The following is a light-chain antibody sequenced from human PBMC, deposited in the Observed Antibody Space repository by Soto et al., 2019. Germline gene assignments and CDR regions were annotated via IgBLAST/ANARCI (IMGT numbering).Light chain of an antibody. CDR3: ISYTVSRSYV. Sequence: QSVLTQPASVSGSPGQPITISCSGTSSDIGAYDHVAWFQQFPGKTTKLIISSVSDRPSGVSYRFSGSKSGNTASLCISGRQAEDEADYYCISYTVSRSYVFGTGTTLTV. CDR1: SSDIGAYDH. CDR2: SVS. J-gene: IGLJ1*01. V-gene: IGLV2-14*01.